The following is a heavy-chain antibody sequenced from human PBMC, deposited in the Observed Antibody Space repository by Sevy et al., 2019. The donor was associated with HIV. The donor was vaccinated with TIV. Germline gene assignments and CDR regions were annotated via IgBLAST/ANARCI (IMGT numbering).Heavy chain of an antibody. D-gene: IGHD2-2*01. CDR1: GYTFTNYA. J-gene: IGHJ4*02. CDR3: ARVRCSSTSCTEGGY. Sequence: ASVKVSCKASGYTFTNYAMHWVRQAPGQRLEWMGWINAGNGNTKYSQKFQGRLTITRDTSAITAYVELSSLRSEDTAVYYCARVRCSSTSCTEGGYWGQGTLVTVSS. V-gene: IGHV1-3*01. CDR2: INAGNGNT.